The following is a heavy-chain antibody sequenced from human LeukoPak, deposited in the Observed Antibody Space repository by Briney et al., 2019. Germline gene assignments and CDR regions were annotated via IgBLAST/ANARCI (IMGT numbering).Heavy chain of an antibody. Sequence: PSETLSLTCTVSGGSVSSGSHYWSWIRQPPGKGLEWIGYIYYSGSTNYNPSLKSRVTISVDTSKNQFSLKLSSVTAADTAVYYCARSGPVVADYNWFDPWGQGTLVTVSS. D-gene: IGHD2-15*01. V-gene: IGHV4-61*01. CDR1: GGSVSSGSHY. CDR3: ARSGPVVADYNWFDP. CDR2: IYYSGST. J-gene: IGHJ5*02.